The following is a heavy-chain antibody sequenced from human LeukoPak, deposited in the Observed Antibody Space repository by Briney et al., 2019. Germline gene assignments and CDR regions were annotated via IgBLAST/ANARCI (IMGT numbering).Heavy chain of an antibody. V-gene: IGHV3-30*02. CDR1: GFTFSSYG. Sequence: GGSLRLSCAASGFTFSSYGMHWVRQAPGKGLEWVAFIRYDGSNKYYAESVKGRFTISRDNSKNTLYLQMNSLRAEDTAVYYCAKGTHYYDSSGYLNWFDPWGQGTLVTVSS. CDR2: IRYDGSNK. CDR3: AKGTHYYDSSGYLNWFDP. J-gene: IGHJ5*02. D-gene: IGHD3-22*01.